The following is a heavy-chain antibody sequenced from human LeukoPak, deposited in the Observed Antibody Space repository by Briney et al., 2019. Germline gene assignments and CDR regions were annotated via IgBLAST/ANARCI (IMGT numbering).Heavy chain of an antibody. V-gene: IGHV4-34*01. D-gene: IGHD2-2*02. CDR1: SESFSYFY. Sequence: PSETLSLTCAVYSESFSYFYWSWIRQPPGRGLEWIGEINHSGSTNYSPSLKSRVTISIDTSKNQFSLKLNSVTAADTAVYYCARRCSNSNCYNYWGQGTLVTVSS. J-gene: IGHJ4*02. CDR2: INHSGST. CDR3: ARRCSNSNCYNY.